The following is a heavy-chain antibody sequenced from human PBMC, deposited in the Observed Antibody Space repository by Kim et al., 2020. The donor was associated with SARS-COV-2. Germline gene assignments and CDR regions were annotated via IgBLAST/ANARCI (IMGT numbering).Heavy chain of an antibody. J-gene: IGHJ6*02. V-gene: IGHV4-59*08. CDR2: IYYSGST. CDR3: ARHYPGICSSTSCYVGFSYYYYGMDV. D-gene: IGHD2-2*01. Sequence: SETLSLTCTVSGGSISSYYWSWIRQPPGKGLEWIGYIYYSGSTNYNPSLKSRVTISVDTSKNQFSLKLSSVTAADTAVYYCARHYPGICSSTSCYVGFSYYYYGMDVWGQGTTVTVSS. CDR1: GGSISSYY.